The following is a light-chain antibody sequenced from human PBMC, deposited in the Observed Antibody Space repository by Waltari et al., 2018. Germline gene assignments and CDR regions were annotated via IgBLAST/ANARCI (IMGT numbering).Light chain of an antibody. Sequence: QSALTQPASVSGSPGQSITISCTVTSSDVGNYKRFSWYQQHPGKAPKLMIYAVSKRPSGVSDRFSGSKSGDMASLTISGLQPEDEAEYFCSSYAGSSKGVFGGGTKVTVL. CDR1: SSDVGNYKR. V-gene: IGLV2-23*02. J-gene: IGLJ2*01. CDR3: SSYAGSSKGV. CDR2: AVS.